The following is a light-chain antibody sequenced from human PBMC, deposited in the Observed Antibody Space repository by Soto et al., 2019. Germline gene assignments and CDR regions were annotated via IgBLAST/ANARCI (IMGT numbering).Light chain of an antibody. J-gene: IGKJ4*01. CDR3: QQYDDLPFT. Sequence: DIQMTQSPSSLSASVGDRVTITCQADQGISKSLSWYQQKPGMAPKLLIYDASNLETGVPSRFSGSGSGIDFTLTFSSLQPEDFGRYYCQQYDDLPFTFGGGTKVEIK. CDR2: DAS. V-gene: IGKV1-33*01. CDR1: QGISKS.